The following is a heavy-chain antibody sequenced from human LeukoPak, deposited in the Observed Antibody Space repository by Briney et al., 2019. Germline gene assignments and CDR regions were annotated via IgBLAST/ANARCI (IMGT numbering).Heavy chain of an antibody. CDR1: GYTFNDYY. V-gene: IGHV1-2*02. CDR2: INPNSGDT. Sequence: ASVKVSCKASGYTFNDYYLHWVRQAPGQGLEWMGWINPNSGDTNYAQKFQGRVTMTRDTSVSTAHMELTRLRSDDTAVYYCARSARYWGQGTLVTASS. D-gene: IGHD3-16*02. CDR3: ARSARY. J-gene: IGHJ4*02.